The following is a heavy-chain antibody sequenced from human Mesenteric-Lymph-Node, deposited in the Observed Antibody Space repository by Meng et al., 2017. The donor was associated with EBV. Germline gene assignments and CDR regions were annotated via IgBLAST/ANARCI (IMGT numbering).Heavy chain of an antibody. Sequence: QVQXVESGXXXVKPGGSXRLSCAASGFTFSDYYMSWIRQAPGQGLEWVSFISSGSTTIYYADSVKGRFTISRDNAKNSLYLQINSLRAEDTAVYYCATVRDPTYYFDYWGQGTLVTVSS. V-gene: IGHV3-11*01. J-gene: IGHJ4*02. CDR2: ISSGSTTI. D-gene: IGHD2/OR15-2a*01. CDR3: ATVRDPTYYFDY. CDR1: GFTFSDYY.